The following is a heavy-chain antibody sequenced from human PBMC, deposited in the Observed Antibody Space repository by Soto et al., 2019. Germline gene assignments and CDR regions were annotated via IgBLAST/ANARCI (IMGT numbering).Heavy chain of an antibody. J-gene: IGHJ6*02. CDR2: IYYSGST. CDR3: ARVVGTPQRGMDV. CDR1: GGSISSYY. D-gene: IGHD2-15*01. V-gene: IGHV4-59*01. Sequence: SETLSLTCTVSGGSISSYYSSWIRQPPGKGLEWIGYIYYSGSTNYNPSLKSRVTISVDTSKNQFSLKLSSVTAADTAVYYCARVVGTPQRGMDVCGQGTTVTVSS.